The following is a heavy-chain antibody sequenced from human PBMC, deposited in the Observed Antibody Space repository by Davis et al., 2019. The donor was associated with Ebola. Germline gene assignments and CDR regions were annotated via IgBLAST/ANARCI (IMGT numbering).Heavy chain of an antibody. CDR1: GFTFDDYA. CDR2: ISWNSGSI. V-gene: IGHV3-9*01. J-gene: IGHJ6*04. Sequence: SLKISCAASGFTFDDYAMHWFRQAPGKGLEWVSGISWNSGSIDYADSVKGRFTISRDNAKNSLYLQMNSLRAEDTALYYCAKDSSTNYYYYYGMDVWGKGTTVTVSS. CDR3: AKDSSTNYYYYYGMDV.